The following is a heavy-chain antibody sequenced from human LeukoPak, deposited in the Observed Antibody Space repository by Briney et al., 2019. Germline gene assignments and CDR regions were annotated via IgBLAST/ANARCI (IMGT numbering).Heavy chain of an antibody. CDR2: ISGSGDNT. V-gene: IGHV3-23*01. J-gene: IGHJ4*02. D-gene: IGHD3-10*01. CDR3: AKIWFGELSSFDY. CDR1: GFTFSSYA. Sequence: QPGGSLRLSCAASGFTFSSYAMTWVRQAPGKGLDWVSAISGSGDNTYYADSVKGRFTISRDNSKNTLYLQMNSLRAEDTAVYYCAKIWFGELSSFDYWGQGTLVTVSS.